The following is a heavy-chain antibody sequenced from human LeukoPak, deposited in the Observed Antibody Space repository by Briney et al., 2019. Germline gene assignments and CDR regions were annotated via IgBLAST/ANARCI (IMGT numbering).Heavy chain of an antibody. CDR3: ASHYYDSNAYVKFFQH. D-gene: IGHD3-22*01. Sequence: PSETLSLTCTVSGDSISNGYYYWSWIRQPPGGGLEWIGYIFYSGSTYYTPSLRSRVSISIDTSKNQFSLKLSSVTAADTAVYYCASHYYDSNAYVKFFQHWGQGTLVTVSS. CDR1: GDSISNGYYY. CDR2: IFYSGST. J-gene: IGHJ1*01. V-gene: IGHV4-30-4*01.